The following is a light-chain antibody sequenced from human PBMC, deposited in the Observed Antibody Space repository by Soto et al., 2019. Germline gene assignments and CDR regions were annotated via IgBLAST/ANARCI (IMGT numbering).Light chain of an antibody. V-gene: IGKV1-5*01. CDR1: QTISSW. J-gene: IGKJ1*01. CDR2: DAS. CDR3: QHMRT. Sequence: DTQLTHSRSTQRGVVGESISITCRASQTISSWLAWYQQKPGKAPKFLIYDASTLESGVPSRFSGSGFGTEFSLTISSLQPDDFGSYYCQHMRTFGQGTKVDIK.